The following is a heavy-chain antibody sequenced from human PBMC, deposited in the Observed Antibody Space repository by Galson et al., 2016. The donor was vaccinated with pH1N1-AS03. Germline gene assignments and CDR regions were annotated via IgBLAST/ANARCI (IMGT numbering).Heavy chain of an antibody. V-gene: IGHV3-23*01. CDR2: CGSDYST. CDR1: GLSIGGTA. Sequence: SLRLSCAVSGLSIGGTAMNWVRQAPGKGLEWVSGCGSDYSTHYAPSVDGRFPMSRDNSKNTVYLQMKSLRVEDTALYYCAKDNGGFAGMDVWGQGTTVTVSS. J-gene: IGHJ6*02. CDR3: AKDNGGFAGMDV. D-gene: IGHD7-27*01.